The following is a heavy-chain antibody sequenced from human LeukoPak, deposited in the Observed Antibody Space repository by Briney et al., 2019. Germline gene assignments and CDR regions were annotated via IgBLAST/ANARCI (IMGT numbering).Heavy chain of an antibody. CDR1: GFTFSSYA. J-gene: IGHJ3*02. V-gene: IGHV3-23*01. Sequence: GGSLRLSCAASGFTFSSYAMSWVRQAPGKGLGWVSGISGSSDSTYCADSVKGRFTISRDNSKNTLYLQMNRLRAEDTAIYYCAQGVDFDIWGQGTMVTVSS. CDR3: AQGVDFDI. CDR2: ISGSSDST. D-gene: IGHD2-15*01.